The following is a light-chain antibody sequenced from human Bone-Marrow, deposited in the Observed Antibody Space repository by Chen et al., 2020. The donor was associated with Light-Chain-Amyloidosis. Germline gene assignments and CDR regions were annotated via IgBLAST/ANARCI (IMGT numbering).Light chain of an antibody. J-gene: IGKJ1*01. CDR3: QQRSDWPRP. V-gene: IGKV3-11*01. CDR1: QSVSSH. CDR2: DAS. Sequence: IVLSQSPATLALSPGERATLSCRASQSVSSHLDWYQQKPGQAPRLLIYDASNRATGTPARFSRTRSGTDFTLTINSLEPDDFAVYYCQQRSDWPRPFGQGTKVEIK.